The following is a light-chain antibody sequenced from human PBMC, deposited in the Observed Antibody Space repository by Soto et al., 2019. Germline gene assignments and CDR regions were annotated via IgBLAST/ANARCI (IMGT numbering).Light chain of an antibody. CDR1: SRDIGFYNY. V-gene: IGLV2-14*01. CDR3: SSYTNTGTLYV. Sequence: QSALTQPASVSGSPGQSITISCTGTSRDIGFYNYVSWYQQHPGKAPKLIIYEVAKRPSGVSSRFSGSKSGNTAPLTISGLQAEDEADYHCSSYTNTGTLYVFGTGTKVTVL. CDR2: EVA. J-gene: IGLJ1*01.